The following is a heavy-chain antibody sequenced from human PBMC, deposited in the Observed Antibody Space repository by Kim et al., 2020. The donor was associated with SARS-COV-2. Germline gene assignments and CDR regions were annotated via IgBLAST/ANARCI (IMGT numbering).Heavy chain of an antibody. D-gene: IGHD6-6*01. CDR2: IYSGGSST. CDR1: GFTFSSYA. Sequence: GGSLRLSCAASGFTFSSYAMSWVRQAPGKGLEWVSVIYSGGSSTYYADSVKGRFTISRDNSKNTLYLQMNSLRAEDTAVYYCAKDSGAARPPYYYYGMDVWGQGTTVTVSS. CDR3: AKDSGAARPPYYYYGMDV. J-gene: IGHJ6*02. V-gene: IGHV3-23*03.